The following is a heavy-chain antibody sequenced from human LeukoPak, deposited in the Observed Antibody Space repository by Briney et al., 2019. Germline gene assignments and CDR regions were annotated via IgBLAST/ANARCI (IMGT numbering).Heavy chain of an antibody. V-gene: IGHV3-21*01. D-gene: IGHD6-19*01. Sequence: PGGSLRLSCAASEFTFSSYSMNWVRQAPGKGLEWVSSISSSSSYIYYADSVKGRFTISRDNAKNSLYLQMNSLRAEDTAVYYCARDGGGWSSFDYWGQGTLVTVSS. CDR2: ISSSSSYI. CDR1: EFTFSSYS. CDR3: ARDGGGWSSFDY. J-gene: IGHJ4*02.